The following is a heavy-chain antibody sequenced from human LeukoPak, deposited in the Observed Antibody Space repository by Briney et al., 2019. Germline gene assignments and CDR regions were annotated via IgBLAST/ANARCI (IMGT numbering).Heavy chain of an antibody. J-gene: IGHJ4*02. D-gene: IGHD3-9*01. Sequence: ASVKVSCKASGYTFTSYYMHWVRQPPGQGLEWMGIINPSGGSTSYAQKFQGRVTMTRDRSTSTVYMELSSLRSEDTAVHYCARDQDQNILTGYYNVIGYWGQGTLVTVSS. CDR2: INPSGGST. V-gene: IGHV1-46*01. CDR1: GYTFTSYY. CDR3: ARDQDQNILTGYYNVIGY.